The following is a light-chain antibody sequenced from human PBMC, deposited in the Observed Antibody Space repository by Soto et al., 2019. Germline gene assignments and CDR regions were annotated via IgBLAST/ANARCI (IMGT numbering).Light chain of an antibody. CDR1: QNINSW. V-gene: IGKV1-5*01. CDR3: QQFHSFSRT. J-gene: IGKJ1*01. CDR2: DAS. Sequence: DIQMTQSPSTLSASVGDSVTITCRASQNINSWLAWYQQKPGKAPNLLIYDASTLESGVPSRFSGSGSGTEFTLTISSLQPADFATYYCQQFHSFSRTFGQGTKVEVK.